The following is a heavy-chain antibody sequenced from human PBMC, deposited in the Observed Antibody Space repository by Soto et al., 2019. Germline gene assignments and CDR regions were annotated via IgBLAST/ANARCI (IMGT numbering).Heavy chain of an antibody. V-gene: IGHV1-69*06. J-gene: IGHJ3*02. Sequence: QVQLVQSGAEVKKPGSSVKVSCKASGGSFSSYAISWVRQAPVKGLEWMGGIIHIFGTATYAQKFQGRVTMIADKATSTACMELSSLRSEDTAVYYCARAGPVAGNHAFDIWGQGTLVTVSS. CDR2: IIHIFGTA. D-gene: IGHD6-19*01. CDR1: GGSFSSYA. CDR3: ARAGPVAGNHAFDI.